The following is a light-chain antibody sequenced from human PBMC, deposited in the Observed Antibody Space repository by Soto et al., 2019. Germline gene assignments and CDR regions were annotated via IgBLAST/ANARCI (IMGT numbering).Light chain of an antibody. J-gene: IGKJ5*01. Sequence: EIVLTQSPGSLSLSPGERATLSCRASQSVRSTYLAWYQQKPGQAPRLLIYGASSRATGIPDRFSGSGSGTDFTLTISRLEPEDFAVYFCQQYGNSPRTFGRGTRLEIK. V-gene: IGKV3-20*01. CDR3: QQYGNSPRT. CDR1: QSVRSTY. CDR2: GAS.